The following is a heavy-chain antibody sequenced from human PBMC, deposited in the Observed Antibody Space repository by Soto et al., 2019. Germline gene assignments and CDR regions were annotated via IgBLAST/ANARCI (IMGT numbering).Heavy chain of an antibody. D-gene: IGHD4-4*01. V-gene: IGHV3-53*01. Sequence: PGGSLRLSCAASGFTVSSNYMIWVRQAPGKGLEWVSVIYSGGSTYYADSVKGRFTISRDNSKNTLYLQMNSLRAEDTAVYYCARHWATVTTFMDVWGQGTTVTVSS. CDR1: GFTVSSNY. CDR3: ARHWATVTTFMDV. J-gene: IGHJ6*02. CDR2: IYSGGST.